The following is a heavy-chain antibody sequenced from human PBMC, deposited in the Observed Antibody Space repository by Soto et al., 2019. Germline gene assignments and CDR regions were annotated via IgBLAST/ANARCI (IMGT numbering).Heavy chain of an antibody. CDR1: GGSISSGGYY. D-gene: IGHD1-26*01. CDR3: PRRSRSGSYFDY. J-gene: IGHJ4*02. CDR2: IYYSGST. V-gene: IGHV4-31*03. Sequence: QVQLQESGPGLVKPSQTLSLTCTVSGGSISSGGYYWSWIRQHPGKGLEWIGYIYYSGSTYYNPSLKIRVTISVDTYKNQFSLKLSSVTAADTAVYYCPRRSRSGSYFDYWGQGTLVTVSS.